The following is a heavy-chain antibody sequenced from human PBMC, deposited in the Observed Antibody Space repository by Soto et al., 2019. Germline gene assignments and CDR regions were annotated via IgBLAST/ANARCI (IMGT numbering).Heavy chain of an antibody. Sequence: SETLSLTCKVSGGSISNHHWSWIRQPPGKGLEWIGFISYTGSTNYNPSLNSRVTISVDTSKNQFSLKLTSVTAADTAVYYCTKDTNAYNSYYWGQGALVTVSS. CDR3: TKDTNAYNSYY. CDR1: GGSISNHH. J-gene: IGHJ4*02. D-gene: IGHD2-8*01. CDR2: ISYTGST. V-gene: IGHV4-59*11.